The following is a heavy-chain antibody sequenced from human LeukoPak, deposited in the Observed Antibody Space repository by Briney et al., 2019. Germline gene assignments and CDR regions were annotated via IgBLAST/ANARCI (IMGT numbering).Heavy chain of an antibody. V-gene: IGHV3-15*01. CDR1: GFTFTSAW. Sequence: GGSLRLSCAASGFTFTSAWVSWVRQAPGKGLEWLGRVKSKSDGGTTDYAAPVKGRFTISRDDSKSTVYLQMDSLKTEDTALYYCTTLGANGPWGQGTLVTVSS. J-gene: IGHJ5*02. D-gene: IGHD1-26*01. CDR2: VKSKSDGGTT. CDR3: TTLGANGP.